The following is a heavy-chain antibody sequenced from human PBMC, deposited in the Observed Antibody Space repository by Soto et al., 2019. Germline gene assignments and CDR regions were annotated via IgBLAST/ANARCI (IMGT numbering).Heavy chain of an antibody. Sequence: SETLSLGCAVYGGSFSGDYWSWIRQPPGKGREWIGEINHSGSTNYNPSLKSRVTISVDTSKNQFSLKLSSVTAADTAVYYCARMGYGYSYYGMDVWGQGTTV. CDR3: ARMGYGYSYYGMDV. D-gene: IGHD5-12*01. CDR2: INHSGST. J-gene: IGHJ6*02. V-gene: IGHV4-34*01. CDR1: GGSFSGDY.